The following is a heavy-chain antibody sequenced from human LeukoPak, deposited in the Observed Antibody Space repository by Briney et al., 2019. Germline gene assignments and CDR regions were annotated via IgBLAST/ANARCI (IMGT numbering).Heavy chain of an antibody. J-gene: IGHJ5*02. CDR3: ARASYDSSGYYWFDP. CDR2: IYTSGST. D-gene: IGHD3-22*01. Sequence: PSETLSLTCTVSGGSISSYYWSWIRQPAGKGLEWIGRIYTSGSTNYNPSLKSRVTMSVDTSKNQSSLKLSSVTAADTAVYYCARASYDSSGYYWFDPWGQGTLVTVSS. V-gene: IGHV4-4*07. CDR1: GGSISSYY.